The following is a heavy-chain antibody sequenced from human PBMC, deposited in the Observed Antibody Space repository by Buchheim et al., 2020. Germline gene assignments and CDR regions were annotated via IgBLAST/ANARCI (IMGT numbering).Heavy chain of an antibody. CDR3: ARALPDDAFDI. Sequence: QVQLQQWGAGLLKPSETLSLTCAVYGGSLSGYFWSWIRQPPGKGLEWIGEINHGGNTNYNPSLKSRVTISVDTSKNQFSLKLNSVTAADTAVYYCARALPDDAFDIWGQGT. CDR2: INHGGNT. D-gene: IGHD3-10*01. CDR1: GGSLSGYF. J-gene: IGHJ3*02. V-gene: IGHV4-34*01.